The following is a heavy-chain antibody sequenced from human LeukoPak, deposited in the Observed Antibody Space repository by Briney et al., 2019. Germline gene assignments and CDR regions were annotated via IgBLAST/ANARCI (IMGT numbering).Heavy chain of an antibody. CDR3: ARSTWLLDK. CDR1: GGSISSYY. CDR2: IYYSGST. Sequence: PSETLSLTCTVSGGSISSYYRSWIRQPPGKGLEWIGYIYYSGSTNYSPSLKSRVTISLDTSKNQFSLKLSSVTAADTAVYYCARSTWLLDKWGQGTLVTVSS. J-gene: IGHJ4*02. D-gene: IGHD5-12*01. V-gene: IGHV4-59*01.